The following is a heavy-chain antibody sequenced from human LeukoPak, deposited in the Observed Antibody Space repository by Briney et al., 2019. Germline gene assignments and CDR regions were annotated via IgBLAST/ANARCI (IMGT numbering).Heavy chain of an antibody. J-gene: IGHJ6*03. CDR2: IYSGGST. CDR1: GFSFSSYS. V-gene: IGHV3-53*01. CDR3: ARDNYMDV. Sequence: GGSLRLSCAVSGFSFSSYSMNWVRQAPGKGLEWVSVIYSGGSTYYADSVKGRFTISRDNSKNTLYLQMNSLRAEDTAVYYCARDNYMDVWGKGTTVTISS.